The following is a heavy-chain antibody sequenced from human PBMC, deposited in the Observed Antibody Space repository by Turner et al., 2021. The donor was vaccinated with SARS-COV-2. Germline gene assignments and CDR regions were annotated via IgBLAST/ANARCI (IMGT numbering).Heavy chain of an antibody. V-gene: IGHV1-2*02. CDR2: ISPNSGGT. J-gene: IGHJ4*02. Sequence: QVQLVQSGAEVKKPAASVKVSCKASGYTFTGYYMHWVRQAPGQGREWMGWISPNSGGTNYAQKFQGRVTMTRDTSISTAYMDLSGLRSDDTAVYYCARVTSLSYYFDYWGQGTLVTVSS. CDR1: GYTFTGYY. CDR3: ARVTSLSYYFDY.